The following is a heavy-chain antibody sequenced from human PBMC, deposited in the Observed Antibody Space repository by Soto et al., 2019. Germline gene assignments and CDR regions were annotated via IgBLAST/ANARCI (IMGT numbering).Heavy chain of an antibody. CDR1: GFSFSSYA. CDR2: ISGSGGGT. Sequence: EVQLLESGGGLVQPGGSLRLSCAASGFSFSSYAMSWVRQAPGKGLEWVSAISGSGGGTYYAVSVKGRFTISRDNSKSTLNLQMNSLRAEDTAVYYCAKSNGIAAAGVRVDYWGQGTLVTVSS. D-gene: IGHD6-13*01. V-gene: IGHV3-23*01. CDR3: AKSNGIAAAGVRVDY. J-gene: IGHJ4*02.